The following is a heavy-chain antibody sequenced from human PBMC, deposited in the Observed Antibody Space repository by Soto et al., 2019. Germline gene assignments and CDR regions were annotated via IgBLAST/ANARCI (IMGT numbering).Heavy chain of an antibody. CDR2: FDPEDGET. J-gene: IGHJ3*02. CDR1: GYTLTELS. V-gene: IGHV1-24*01. Sequence: QVQLVQSGAEVKKPGASVKVSCKVSGYTLTELSMHWVRQAPGKGLEWMGGFDPEDGETIYAQKYQGRVTMTEDTSIDTAYMELSSLRSEDTAVYYCATRELGYCSGGSCSDAFDIWGQGTMVTVSS. D-gene: IGHD2-15*01. CDR3: ATRELGYCSGGSCSDAFDI.